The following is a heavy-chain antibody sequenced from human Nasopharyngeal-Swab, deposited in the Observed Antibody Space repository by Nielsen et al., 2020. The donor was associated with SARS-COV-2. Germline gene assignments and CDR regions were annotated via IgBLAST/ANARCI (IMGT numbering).Heavy chain of an antibody. D-gene: IGHD2-2*01. CDR1: GFTFSRFD. V-gene: IGHV3-13*01. J-gene: IGHJ4*02. CDR3: AKTIRPAATGFDY. Sequence: GESLKISCAASGFTFSRFDMHWVRQVTGKGPEWVSAIGTAGDTYYPRSVKGRFTISREDARNFLYLQMNSLRAEDTAVYYCAKTIRPAATGFDYWGQGTLVTVSS. CDR2: IGTAGDT.